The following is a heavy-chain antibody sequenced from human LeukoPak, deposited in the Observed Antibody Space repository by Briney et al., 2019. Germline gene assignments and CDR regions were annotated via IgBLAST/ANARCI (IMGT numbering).Heavy chain of an antibody. V-gene: IGHV7-4-1*02. Sequence: ASVKVSCKASGYTFTSYAMNWVRQAPGQGLEWMGWINTNTGNPTYAQGSTGRFVFSLDTSVSTAYLQISSLKAEDTAVYYCARREYYDFWSGYLPPGYYYYGMDVWGQGTTVTVSS. CDR1: GYTFTSYA. CDR2: INTNTGNP. D-gene: IGHD3-3*01. CDR3: ARREYYDFWSGYLPPGYYYYGMDV. J-gene: IGHJ6*02.